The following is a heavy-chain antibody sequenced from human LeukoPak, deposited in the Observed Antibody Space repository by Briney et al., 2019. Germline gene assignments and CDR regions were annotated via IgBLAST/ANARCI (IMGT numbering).Heavy chain of an antibody. CDR2: ISDSGGIT. J-gene: IGHJ6*02. CDR3: TKDLGSGSHPDFYYGMDV. D-gene: IGHD3-10*01. V-gene: IGHV3-23*01. CDR1: GFTFSTYA. Sequence: GGSLRLSCAASGFTFSTYAMSWVRQAPGKGLEWVSTISDSGGITYYADSVKGRLTISRDNAKSSLFLQMDSLRPEDTALYFCTKDLGSGSHPDFYYGMDVWGQGTAVTVSS.